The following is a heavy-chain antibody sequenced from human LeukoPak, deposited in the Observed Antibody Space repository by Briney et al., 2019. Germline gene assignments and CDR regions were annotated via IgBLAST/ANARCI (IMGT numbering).Heavy chain of an antibody. CDR2: ISGSGGST. V-gene: IGHV3-23*01. Sequence: TGGSLRLSCAASGFTFTSYAMTWVRQSPGKGLEWVSSISGSGGSTYYADSVKGRFTISSDNSRNTVYLQMNSLRAEDTAVYYCAKDSVRSSSPWYFDLWGRGTLVTVSS. CDR1: GFTFTSYA. D-gene: IGHD2-2*01. CDR3: AKDSVRSSSPWYFDL. J-gene: IGHJ2*01.